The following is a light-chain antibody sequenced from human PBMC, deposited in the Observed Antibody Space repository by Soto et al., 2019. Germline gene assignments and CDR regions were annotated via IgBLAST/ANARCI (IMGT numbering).Light chain of an antibody. J-gene: IGKJ1*01. CDR1: QTISSW. V-gene: IGKV1-5*03. CDR2: KAS. Sequence: EIQMTQSPSTLSGSVGDRVTMSCRASQTISSWLAWYQQKPGKAPKLLIYKASTLKSGVPSRFSGSGSGTDFTLTISSLQPEDFGPYYCQQSFSTPRTFAQRTKAAI. CDR3: QQSFSTPRT.